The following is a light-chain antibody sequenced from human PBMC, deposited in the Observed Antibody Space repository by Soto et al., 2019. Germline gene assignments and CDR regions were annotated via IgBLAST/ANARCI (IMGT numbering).Light chain of an antibody. Sequence: DIQMTQSPSAMSASVGDRVTITCRASQGINDNLAWFQQKPGQVPKRLIYGAFSLQRGVPSRFSGSGSGTEFTLTISSLQPEDFAVYYCQQYYRWPVTFGGGTKLEIK. J-gene: IGKJ4*01. CDR1: QGINDN. CDR3: QQYYRWPVT. V-gene: IGKV1-17*03. CDR2: GAF.